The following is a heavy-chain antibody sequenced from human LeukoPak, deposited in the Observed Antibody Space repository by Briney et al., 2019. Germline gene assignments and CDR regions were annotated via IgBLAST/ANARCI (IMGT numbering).Heavy chain of an antibody. Sequence: GGSLRLSCAASGFNFSSYSMNWVRQAPGKGLEWVSSISSSSGSIYYADSVKGRFTISRDNAKNSLYLQMNSLRADDTAVYYCATFSVHCSGGSCHQYGLDVWGQGTTVTVSS. V-gene: IGHV3-21*01. D-gene: IGHD2-15*01. CDR2: ISSSSGSI. J-gene: IGHJ6*01. CDR3: ATFSVHCSGGSCHQYGLDV. CDR1: GFNFSSYS.